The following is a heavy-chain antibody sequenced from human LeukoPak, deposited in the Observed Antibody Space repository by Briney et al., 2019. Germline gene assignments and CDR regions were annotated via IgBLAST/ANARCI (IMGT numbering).Heavy chain of an antibody. J-gene: IGHJ6*03. CDR3: ARVSRYDFWSGYYMDV. V-gene: IGHV1-46*01. Sequence: ASVKVSCTASGYSFTSHYMHWVRQAPGQGLEWMGLINPSGSSTLYAQKFQGRVTMTRDMSTTTDYMELSSLRSEDTAVYYCARVSRYDFWSGYYMDVWGKGTTVTVSS. D-gene: IGHD3-3*01. CDR1: GYSFTSHY. CDR2: INPSGSST.